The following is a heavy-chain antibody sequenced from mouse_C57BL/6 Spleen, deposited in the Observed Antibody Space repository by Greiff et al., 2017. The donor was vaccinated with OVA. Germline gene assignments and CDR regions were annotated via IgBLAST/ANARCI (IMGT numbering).Heavy chain of an antibody. CDR2: IYPGDGDT. CDR1: GYAFSSSW. Sequence: QVQLQQSGPELVKPGASVKISCKASGYAFSSSWMNWVKQRPGKGLEWIGRIYPGDGDTNYNGKFKGKATLTADKSSSTAYMQLSSLTSEDSAVYFCARANYYGDSFDYWGQGTTLTVSS. D-gene: IGHD1-1*01. J-gene: IGHJ2*01. V-gene: IGHV1-82*01. CDR3: ARANYYGDSFDY.